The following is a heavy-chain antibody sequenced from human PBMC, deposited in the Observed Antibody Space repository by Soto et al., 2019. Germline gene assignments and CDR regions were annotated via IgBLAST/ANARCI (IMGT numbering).Heavy chain of an antibody. J-gene: IGHJ5*02. Sequence: PSETLSLTCGVYGGSFRNYYWIWVRQPPGKGLEWIGEVNHSGEATYNPSLQSRVTISVDTSKNQFSLKLSSVTAADTDVYYCARQVPAAIRLGWFDPWGQGTPVTVSS. CDR3: ARQVPAAIRLGWFDP. CDR2: VNHSGEA. CDR1: GGSFRNYY. V-gene: IGHV4-34*01. D-gene: IGHD2-2*02.